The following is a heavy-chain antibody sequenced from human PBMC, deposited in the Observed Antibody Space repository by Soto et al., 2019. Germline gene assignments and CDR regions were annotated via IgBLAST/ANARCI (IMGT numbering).Heavy chain of an antibody. CDR1: EGSIRNGGDY. D-gene: IGHD4-17*01. J-gene: IGHJ4*02. Sequence: SQTLCVSWTVAEGSIRNGGDYWSWIRQPPGKGLEWIGEIYHSGSTNYNPSLKSRVTISVDKSKNQFSLKLSSVTAADTAVYYCAIHDYGDYVVTDYWGQGTLVTVSS. V-gene: IGHV4-39*07. CDR3: AIHDYGDYVVTDY. CDR2: IYHSGST.